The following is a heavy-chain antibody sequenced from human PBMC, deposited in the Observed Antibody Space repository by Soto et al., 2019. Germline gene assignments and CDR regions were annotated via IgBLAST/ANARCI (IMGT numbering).Heavy chain of an antibody. V-gene: IGHV5-10-1*01. J-gene: IGHJ5*02. Sequence: GDSLKISCKGSGYSFTSYWISWVRQMPGKGLEWMGRIDPSDSYTNYSPSFQGHVTISADKSISTAYLQWSSLKASDTAMYYCASHGYPEWFDPWGQGTQVTVSS. CDR2: IDPSDSYT. CDR3: ASHGYPEWFDP. CDR1: GYSFTSYW. D-gene: IGHD6-13*01.